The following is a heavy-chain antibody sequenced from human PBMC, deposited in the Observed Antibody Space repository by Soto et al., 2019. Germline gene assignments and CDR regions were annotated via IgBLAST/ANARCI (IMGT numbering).Heavy chain of an antibody. Sequence: AGGSLRLSCAASGFTFSNYAMNWVRQAPGKGLEWVSYISHKSSAIYHADSVKGRFTISRDNAKNSLYLQMNSLRDEDTAVYYCARHPYPSTTVTIMDCWGQGTLVTVSS. CDR1: GFTFSNYA. J-gene: IGHJ4*02. D-gene: IGHD4-17*01. CDR2: ISHKSSAI. CDR3: ARHPYPSTTVTIMDC. V-gene: IGHV3-48*02.